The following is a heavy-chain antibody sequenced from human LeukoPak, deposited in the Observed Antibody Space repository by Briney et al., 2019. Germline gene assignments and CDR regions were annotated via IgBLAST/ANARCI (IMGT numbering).Heavy chain of an antibody. CDR3: VKETGDLGPGGFEI. J-gene: IGHJ3*02. D-gene: IGHD7-27*01. CDR1: GFNFNTFS. Sequence: GGSLRLSCAASGFNFNTFSMHWVRQAPGKGLEWVTFLRAGGPYGTEKFYADSVKGRFTISTDNSKNTLFLEMNSLRPEDTAVYYCVKETGDLGPGGFEIWGQGTTVTVS. V-gene: IGHV3-30*02. CDR2: LRAGGPYGTEK.